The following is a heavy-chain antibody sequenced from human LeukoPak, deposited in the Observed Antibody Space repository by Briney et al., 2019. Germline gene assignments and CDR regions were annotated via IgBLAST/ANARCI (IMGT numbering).Heavy chain of an antibody. CDR1: GYSISSDYY. V-gene: IGHV4-38-2*01. D-gene: IGHD2-15*01. CDR3: ARTPTRGSFDY. J-gene: IGHJ4*02. CDR2: IYHSGST. Sequence: PSETLSLTCAVYGYSISSDYYWGWIRQPPGKGLEWIGSIYHSGSTYYNPSLKSRVTISVDTSKNQFSLKLSSVTAADTAVYYCARTPTRGSFDYWGQGTLVTVSS.